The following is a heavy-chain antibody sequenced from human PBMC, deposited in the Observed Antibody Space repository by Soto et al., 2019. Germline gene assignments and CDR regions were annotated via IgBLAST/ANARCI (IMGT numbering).Heavy chain of an antibody. CDR3: AKTRQAPVGTHFFDL. CDR2: VSADGVSS. J-gene: IGHJ4*02. V-gene: IGHV3-23*01. CDR1: GFTFSSFA. Sequence: PGGSLRLSCEDSGFTFSSFAMGWVHQAPGKGLEWLSSVSADGVSSFSADSVRGRFRVSRDNSKNTLFLQMRFLRVEDTAVYYCAKTRQAPVGTHFFDLWGQGTQVPVSS.